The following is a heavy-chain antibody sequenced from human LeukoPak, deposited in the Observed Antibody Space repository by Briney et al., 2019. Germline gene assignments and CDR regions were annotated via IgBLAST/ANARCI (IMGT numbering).Heavy chain of an antibody. Sequence: ASVKVSCKASGYTFTSYYMHWVRQAPGQGLEWMGIINPSGGSTSYAQKFQGRVTMTRDTSTSTVYMELSSVRSEDTAVYYCARVAFGIAAAAYGMDVWGQGTTVTVSS. CDR2: INPSGGST. CDR3: ARVAFGIAAAAYGMDV. CDR1: GYTFTSYY. V-gene: IGHV1-46*01. D-gene: IGHD6-13*01. J-gene: IGHJ6*02.